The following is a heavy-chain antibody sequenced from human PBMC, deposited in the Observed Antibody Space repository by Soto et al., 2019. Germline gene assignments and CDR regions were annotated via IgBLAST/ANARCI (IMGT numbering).Heavy chain of an antibody. Sequence: QVQLVESGGGVVQPGRSLRLSCAASGFTFSSYGMHWVRQAPGKGLEWVAVISYDGSNKYYADSVKGRFTISRDNSKNTLYLQMNSLRAEDTAVYYCAKDLSSSSWDVNWFDPWGQGTLVTVSS. D-gene: IGHD6-13*01. CDR3: AKDLSSSSWDVNWFDP. J-gene: IGHJ5*02. CDR1: GFTFSSYG. CDR2: ISYDGSNK. V-gene: IGHV3-30*18.